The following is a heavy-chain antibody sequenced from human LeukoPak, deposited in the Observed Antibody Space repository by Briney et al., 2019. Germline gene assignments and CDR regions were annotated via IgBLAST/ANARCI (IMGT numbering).Heavy chain of an antibody. J-gene: IGHJ6*02. D-gene: IGHD2-2*01. CDR2: VIPIFDTT. CDR1: GGTLTNYA. CDR3: ARDSYCSDTTCLGHYYYGMDV. V-gene: IGHV1-69*01. Sequence: SVTVSCTASGGTLTNYAISWVRQAPGQGLEWMGGVIPIFDTTDYAQKFQGRVTITADESTRTAYMELSSLRSEDTAVYYCARDSYCSDTTCLGHYYYGMDVWGQGTTVTVSS.